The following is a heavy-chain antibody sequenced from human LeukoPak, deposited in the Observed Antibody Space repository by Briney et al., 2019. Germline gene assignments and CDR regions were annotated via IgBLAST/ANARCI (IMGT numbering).Heavy chain of an antibody. CDR3: ARLSVTTPRFDY. V-gene: IGHV4-39*01. CDR2: IYYSGST. J-gene: IGHJ4*02. D-gene: IGHD4-17*01. CDR1: GDSIRSSSYY. Sequence: SETLSLTCTVSGDSIRSSSYYWGWIRQPPGKGLEWIGSIYYSGSTYYNPSLKSRVTISVDTSKNQFSLKLSSVTAADTAVYYCARLSVTTPRFDYWGQGTLVTVSS.